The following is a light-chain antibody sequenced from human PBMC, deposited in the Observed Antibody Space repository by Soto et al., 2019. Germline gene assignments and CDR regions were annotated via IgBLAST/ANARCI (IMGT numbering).Light chain of an antibody. V-gene: IGKV2-28*01. Sequence: DIVMTQSPLSLPVTPGEPASISCRSSQSLLHSNGYNYLDWYLQKPGQSPQLLIYLGSNRDSGVPHRFSGSGSGTDFTLKISRVEAEDVGVYYCMQALQTPLTFGPGTKVDIK. CDR1: QSLLHSNGYNY. CDR3: MQALQTPLT. J-gene: IGKJ3*01. CDR2: LGS.